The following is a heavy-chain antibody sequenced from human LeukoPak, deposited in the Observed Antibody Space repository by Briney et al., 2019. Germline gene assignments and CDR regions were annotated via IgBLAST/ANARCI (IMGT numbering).Heavy chain of an antibody. CDR2: ISSSSSYI. D-gene: IGHD4-17*01. CDR3: AKDPTGGTTFDY. Sequence: GGSLRLSCAASGFTFSSYSMNWVRQAPGKGLEWVSSISSSSSYIYYADSVKGRFTISRDNAKNSLYLQMNSLRAEDTAVYYCAKDPTGGTTFDYWGQGTLVTVSS. CDR1: GFTFSSYS. V-gene: IGHV3-21*01. J-gene: IGHJ4*02.